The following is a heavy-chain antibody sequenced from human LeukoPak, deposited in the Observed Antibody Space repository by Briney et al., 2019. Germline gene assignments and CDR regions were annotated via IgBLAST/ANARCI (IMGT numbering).Heavy chain of an antibody. D-gene: IGHD5-18*01. CDR3: ARHLKTDMVKAHFDY. CDR1: GGSFSAYY. J-gene: IGHJ4*02. CDR2: INHSGST. V-gene: IGHV4-34*01. Sequence: PSETLSLTCAVYGGSFSAYYWNWIRQPPGKGLEWIGEINHSGSTNYNPSLKSRVTISVDTSKNQFSLKPSSVTAADTAVYYCARHLKTDMVKAHFDYWGQGTLVTVSS.